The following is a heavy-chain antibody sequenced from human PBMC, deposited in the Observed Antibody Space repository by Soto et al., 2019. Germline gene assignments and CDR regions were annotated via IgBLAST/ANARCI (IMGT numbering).Heavy chain of an antibody. Sequence: SGPTLVNPTQTLTLTCTFSGFSLSTSEVSVGWIRQSPGKALEWLAVIYWDDDKHYSPSLKSRLTITKDTSNNQVVLTMTNMDPVDTATYYCAHRGQLIRGFTYWGQGTLVTVSS. D-gene: IGHD6-13*01. CDR1: GFSLSTSEVS. CDR2: IYWDDDK. J-gene: IGHJ4*02. V-gene: IGHV2-5*02. CDR3: AHRGQLIRGFTY.